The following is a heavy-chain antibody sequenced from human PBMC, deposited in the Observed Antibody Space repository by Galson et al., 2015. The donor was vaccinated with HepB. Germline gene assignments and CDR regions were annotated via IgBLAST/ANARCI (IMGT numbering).Heavy chain of an antibody. V-gene: IGHV3-30-3*01. J-gene: IGHJ3*02. D-gene: IGHD3-16*01. CDR1: GFTFSSYA. CDR2: ISYDGSNK. Sequence: SLRLSCAASGFTFSSYAMHWVRQAPGKGLEWVAVISYDGSNKYYADSVKGRFTISRDNSKNTLYLQMNSLRAEDTAVYYCAREISLDSSLVMITFPEAAFDIWGQGTMVTVSS. CDR3: AREISLDSSLVMITFPEAAFDI.